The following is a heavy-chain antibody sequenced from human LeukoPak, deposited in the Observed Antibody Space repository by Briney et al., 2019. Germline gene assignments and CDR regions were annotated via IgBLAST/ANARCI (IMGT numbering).Heavy chain of an antibody. V-gene: IGHV3-30*18. Sequence: PGGSLRLSCVASGFTFSNYAMHWVRQAPGKGLEWAAVISHDAKERYYGGPAKGRFTISRDNSKNTLYFQMNTVRTEDTAIYYCAKGVHGSRSTSVADFWGQGTLVTVSS. J-gene: IGHJ4*02. CDR3: AKGVHGSRSTSVADF. CDR1: GFTFSNYA. CDR2: ISHDAKER. D-gene: IGHD3-10*01.